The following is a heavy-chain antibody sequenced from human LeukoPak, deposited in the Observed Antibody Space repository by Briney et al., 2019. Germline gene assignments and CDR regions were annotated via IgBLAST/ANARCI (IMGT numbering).Heavy chain of an antibody. CDR1: GGSISGTSYY. V-gene: IGHV4-39*07. Sequence: KPSETLSLTCTVSGGSISGTSYYWGWIRQPPGKGLEWIGSIYYSGSTYYNPSLKSRVTISVDTSKNQFSLKLSSVTAADTAVYYCARLLRVGYCSTTSCNWFDPWGQGTLVTVSS. D-gene: IGHD2-2*03. CDR2: IYYSGST. CDR3: ARLLRVGYCSTTSCNWFDP. J-gene: IGHJ5*02.